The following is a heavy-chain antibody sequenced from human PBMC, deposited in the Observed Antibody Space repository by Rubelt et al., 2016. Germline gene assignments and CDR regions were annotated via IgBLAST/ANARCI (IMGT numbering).Heavy chain of an antibody. CDR2: IYYSGNT. CDR1: GGSISSSSYY. Sequence: QLQLQESGPGLVKPSETLSLTCTVSGGSISSSSYYWGWIRQPPGKGLEWIGSIYYSGNTHYNPSLESRVTISVDTSKNQFSLKLSSGTAADTAVYYCARPSSSGSYGYWGQGTLVTVSS. V-gene: IGHV4-39*01. CDR3: ARPSSSGSYGY. J-gene: IGHJ4*02. D-gene: IGHD1-26*01.